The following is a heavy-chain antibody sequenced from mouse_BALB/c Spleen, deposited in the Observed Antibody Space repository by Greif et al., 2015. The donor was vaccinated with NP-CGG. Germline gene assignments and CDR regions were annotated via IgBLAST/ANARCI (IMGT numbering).Heavy chain of an antibody. V-gene: IGHV5-17*02. J-gene: IGHJ3*01. CDR3: ARSELSWFAY. Sequence: EVKLVESGGGLVQPGGSRKLSCAASGFTFSSFGMHWVRQAPEKGLEWVAYISSGSSTIYHADTVKGRFTISRDNPKNTLFLQMTSLRSEDTAMYYCARSELSWFAYWGQGTLVTVSA. CDR1: GFTFSSFG. CDR2: ISSGSSTI.